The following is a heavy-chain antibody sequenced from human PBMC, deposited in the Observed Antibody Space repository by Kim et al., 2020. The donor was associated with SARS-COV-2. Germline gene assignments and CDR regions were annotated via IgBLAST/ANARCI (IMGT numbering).Heavy chain of an antibody. Sequence: GGSLRLSCAASGFTFDDYAIQWVSQVPGKGLEWVSLISRDGGAIKYADSVKGRFTISRDNSKKSVYLQMNSLRSEDTALYYCVRGQQWLIKNWGQGTQVTVSS. V-gene: IGHV3-43*02. J-gene: IGHJ4*02. CDR3: VRGQQWLIKN. CDR1: GFTFDDYA. D-gene: IGHD6-19*01. CDR2: ISRDGGAI.